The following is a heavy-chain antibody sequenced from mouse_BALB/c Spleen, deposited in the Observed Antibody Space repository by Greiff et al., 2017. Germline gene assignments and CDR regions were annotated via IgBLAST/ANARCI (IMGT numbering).Heavy chain of an antibody. CDR1: GFTFSSYT. CDR2: ISNGGGST. V-gene: IGHV5-12-2*01. Sequence: DVKLVESGGGLVQPGGSLKLSCAASGFTFSSYTMSWVRQTPEKRLEWVAYISNGGGSTYYPDTVKGRFTISRDNAKNTLYLQMSSLKSEDTAMYYCARHPLYDYDRYYYAMDYWGQGTSVTVSS. D-gene: IGHD2-4*01. J-gene: IGHJ4*01. CDR3: ARHPLYDYDRYYYAMDY.